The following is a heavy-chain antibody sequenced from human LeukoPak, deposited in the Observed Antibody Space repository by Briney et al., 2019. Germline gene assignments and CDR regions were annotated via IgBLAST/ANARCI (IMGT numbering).Heavy chain of an antibody. CDR1: GFLFNVQT. D-gene: IGHD1-26*01. CDR3: VRGGATRGRFEN. CDR2: MREDGSEI. J-gene: IGHJ4*02. V-gene: IGHV3-7*01. Sequence: GGSLRLSCAASGFLFNVQTMSWVRQAPGKGLDWVASMREDGSEIYYVDSVKGRFTISRDNPKNSLYLQMNRLRAEDTAVYYCVRGGATRGRFENWGQGTLVTVSS.